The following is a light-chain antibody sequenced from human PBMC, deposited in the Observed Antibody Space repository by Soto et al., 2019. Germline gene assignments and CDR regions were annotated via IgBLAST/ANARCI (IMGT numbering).Light chain of an antibody. Sequence: QSALTQPASVSGSPGQSITISCTGTSCDVGSYNLVSWYQQHPGKAPKLMIYEVSKRPSGVSNRFSGSKSGNTASLTISGLQAEDEADYYCCSYAGSSPWVFGGGTKLTVL. CDR3: CSYAGSSPWV. CDR2: EVS. J-gene: IGLJ3*02. CDR1: SCDVGSYNL. V-gene: IGLV2-23*02.